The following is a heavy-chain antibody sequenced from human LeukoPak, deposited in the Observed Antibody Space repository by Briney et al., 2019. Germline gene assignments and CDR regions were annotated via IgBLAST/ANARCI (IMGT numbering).Heavy chain of an antibody. CDR1: GYTLTELS. V-gene: IGHV1-24*01. D-gene: IGHD6-19*01. Sequence: ASVKVSCKVSGYTLTELSMHWVRQAPGKGLEWMGGFDPEDGETTYAQKFQGRVTMTEDTSTDTAYMELSSLRSEDTAVYYCATDSHSSGWYGSYNYNYGMDVWGQGTTVTVSS. J-gene: IGHJ6*02. CDR3: ATDSHSSGWYGSYNYNYGMDV. CDR2: FDPEDGET.